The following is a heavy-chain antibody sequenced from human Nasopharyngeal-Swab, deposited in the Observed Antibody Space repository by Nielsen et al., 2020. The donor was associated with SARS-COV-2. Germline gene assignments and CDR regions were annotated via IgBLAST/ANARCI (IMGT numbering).Heavy chain of an antibody. CDR1: GGSISSGRYY. CDR3: ARGNYYDSSGYSYYFDY. Sequence: SETLSLTCTVSGGSISSGRYYWSWIRQPAGKGLEWIGRIYTSGSTHYNPSLKSRVTISVDTSKNQFSLKLSSVTAADTAVYYCARGNYYDSSGYSYYFDYWGQGTLVTVSS. D-gene: IGHD3-22*01. CDR2: IYTSGST. V-gene: IGHV4-61*02. J-gene: IGHJ4*02.